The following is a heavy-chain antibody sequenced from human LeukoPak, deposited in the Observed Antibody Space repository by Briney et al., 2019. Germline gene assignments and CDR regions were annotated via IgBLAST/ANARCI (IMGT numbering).Heavy chain of an antibody. CDR3: ARLKSIVVVPAAFEEH. CDR1: GGSISSSSYY. D-gene: IGHD2-2*01. CDR2: IYYSGST. Sequence: PSETLSLTCTVSGGSISSSSYYWGWIRQPPGKGLEWIGSIYYSGSTYYNPSLKSRVTISVDTSKNQFSLKLSSVTAADTAVYYCARLKSIVVVPAAFEEHWGQGTLVTVSS. V-gene: IGHV4-39*01. J-gene: IGHJ1*01.